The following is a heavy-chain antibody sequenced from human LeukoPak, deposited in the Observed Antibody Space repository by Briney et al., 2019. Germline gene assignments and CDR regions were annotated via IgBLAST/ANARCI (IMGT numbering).Heavy chain of an antibody. CDR2: IYYSGST. J-gene: IGHJ4*02. V-gene: IGHV4-59*11. CDR3: ARAIFGVVNFDY. D-gene: IGHD3-3*01. Sequence: PSETLSLTCTVSGGSISSHYWSWIRQPPGKGLEWIGYIYYSGSTNYNPSLKSRVTISVDTSKNQFSLKLSSVTAADTAVYYCARAIFGVVNFDYWGEGTLVTVSS. CDR1: GGSISSHY.